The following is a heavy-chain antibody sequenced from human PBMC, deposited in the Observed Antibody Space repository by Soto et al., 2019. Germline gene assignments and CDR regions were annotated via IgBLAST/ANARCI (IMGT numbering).Heavy chain of an antibody. CDR2: ISGSGYTSDGGPTI. D-gene: IGHD3-16*02. Sequence: GGSLRLSCAASGFIFSSFEMIWVRQAPGKGLEWVSYISGSGYTSDGGPTIHYADSVKGRFTISRNNAKNSLYLQMNSLRVEDTAVYYCARVSQSFIEYFQHWGQGTLVTVSS. J-gene: IGHJ1*01. V-gene: IGHV3-48*03. CDR3: ARVSQSFIEYFQH. CDR1: GFIFSSFE.